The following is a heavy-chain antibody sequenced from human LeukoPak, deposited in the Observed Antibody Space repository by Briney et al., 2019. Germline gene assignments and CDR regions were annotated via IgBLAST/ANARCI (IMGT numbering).Heavy chain of an antibody. CDR3: AKSRGASGWYPFDY. D-gene: IGHD6-19*01. J-gene: IGHJ4*02. CDR2: ISGSGDST. V-gene: IGHV3-23*01. Sequence: GGSLRLSCAASGFTFSSYAMSWVRQAPGKGLEWVSAISGSGDSTFYADSVKGRFTISRDNSKNTVYLQMNSLRADDTAVYYCAKSRGASGWYPFDYWGQGTLVTVSS. CDR1: GFTFSSYA.